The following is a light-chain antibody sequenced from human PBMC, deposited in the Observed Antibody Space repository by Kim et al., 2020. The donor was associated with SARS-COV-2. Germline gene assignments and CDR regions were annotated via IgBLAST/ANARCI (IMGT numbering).Light chain of an antibody. CDR2: LAS. CDR1: ESIGTW. V-gene: IGKV1-5*03. Sequence: DIQMTQSTSTLSASVGDRVTITCRASESIGTWLAWYQQKPGRAPRLLIYLASTLENGVPSRFSGTGSGTEFSLSITSLQPDDFATYYCQHYSRFPYTFGQGTKPGDQ. CDR3: QHYSRFPYT. J-gene: IGKJ2*01.